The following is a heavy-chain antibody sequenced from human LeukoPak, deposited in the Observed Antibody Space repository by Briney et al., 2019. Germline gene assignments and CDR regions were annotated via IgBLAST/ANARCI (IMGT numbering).Heavy chain of an antibody. CDR2: ITSYSGYDKT. CDR3: ARDHLPAAPGY. Sequence: ASVKVSCKTSGYNFITHSISWVRQAPGQGLEWLGWITSYSGYDKTNYAQRLQGRVTMTTDTSTNTAYMELRSLRSDDTAVYYCARDHLPAAPGYWGQGTLVTVSS. J-gene: IGHJ4*02. CDR1: GYNFITHS. V-gene: IGHV1-18*01. D-gene: IGHD2-2*01.